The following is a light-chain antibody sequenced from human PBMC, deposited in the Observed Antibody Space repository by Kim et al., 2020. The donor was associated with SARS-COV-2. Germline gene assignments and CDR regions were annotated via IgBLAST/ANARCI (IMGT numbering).Light chain of an antibody. Sequence: EIVMTQSPATLSVSPGERVTLSCRASRSVASDLAWYQQKPGQAPRLLIYGASTRATGVPARFSGSGSGTEFTLTISSLHSEDFAVYYCQQYNNWPPWTFGQGTKVEIK. J-gene: IGKJ1*01. V-gene: IGKV3-15*01. CDR2: GAS. CDR3: QQYNNWPPWT. CDR1: RSVASD.